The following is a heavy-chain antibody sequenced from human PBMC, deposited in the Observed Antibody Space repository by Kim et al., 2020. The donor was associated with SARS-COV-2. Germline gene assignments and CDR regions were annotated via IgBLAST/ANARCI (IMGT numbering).Heavy chain of an antibody. V-gene: IGHV1-18*01. J-gene: IGHJ6*02. Sequence: NYAQKLQGRVTMTTDTSTSTAYMELRSLRSDDTAVYYCARDGLLSGMDVWGQGTTVTVSS. CDR3: ARDGLLSGMDV.